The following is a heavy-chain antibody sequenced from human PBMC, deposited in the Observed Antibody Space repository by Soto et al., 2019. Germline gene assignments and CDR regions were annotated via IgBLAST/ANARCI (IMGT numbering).Heavy chain of an antibody. Sequence: GASVKVSCKASGYTFTSFYMHWVRQAPGQGLEWMGLINPSGGSSSYAQEFQGRVTKTRDTSTSTVYMELSSLTSEDTAVYYCARVSGGSSYYYYYGMDVWGQGTTVTVSS. D-gene: IGHD2-15*01. CDR1: GYTFTSFY. V-gene: IGHV1-46*01. J-gene: IGHJ6*02. CDR2: INPSGGSS. CDR3: ARVSGGSSYYYYYGMDV.